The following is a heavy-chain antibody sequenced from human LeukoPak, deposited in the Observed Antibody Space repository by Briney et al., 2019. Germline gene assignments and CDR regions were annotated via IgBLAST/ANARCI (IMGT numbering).Heavy chain of an antibody. CDR1: GGSISSSNW. Sequence: SSETLSLTCAVSGGSISSSNWWSWVRQPPGKGLEWIGEIYRSGSTNYNPSLKSRVTISVDKSKNQFSLKLSSVTAADTAVYYCARVSSGATTVDYWGQGTLVTVSS. CDR2: IYRSGST. CDR3: ARVSSGATTVDY. D-gene: IGHD1-26*01. J-gene: IGHJ4*02. V-gene: IGHV4-4*02.